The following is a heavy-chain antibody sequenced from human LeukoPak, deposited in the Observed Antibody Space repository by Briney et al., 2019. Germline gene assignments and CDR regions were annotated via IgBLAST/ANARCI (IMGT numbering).Heavy chain of an antibody. CDR1: GYTFTAYY. D-gene: IGHD4-17*01. Sequence: ASVKVSCKASGYTFTAYYIHWVRQAPGPGLDWMGLIYPYSGVTDCAQKFQGRVTMTRDTSISTAYMELSSLRSEDTAVYYCAREEHDYGDYSFEYWGQGTLVTVSS. V-gene: IGHV1-2*02. CDR2: IYPYSGVT. J-gene: IGHJ4*02. CDR3: AREEHDYGDYSFEY.